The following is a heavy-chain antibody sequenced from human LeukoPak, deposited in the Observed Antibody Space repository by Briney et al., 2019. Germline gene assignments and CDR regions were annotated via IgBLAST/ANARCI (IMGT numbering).Heavy chain of an antibody. D-gene: IGHD3-22*01. J-gene: IGHJ4*02. V-gene: IGHV3-23*01. Sequence: GGSLRLSCAASGFTFSSYAMSWVRQAPGKGLEWVSAISGSGGSTYSADSVKGRFTISRDNSKNTLYLRMNSLRAEDTAVYNCARADDSSGYYELPLDYWGQGTLVTVSS. CDR3: ARADDSSGYYELPLDY. CDR1: GFTFSSYA. CDR2: ISGSGGST.